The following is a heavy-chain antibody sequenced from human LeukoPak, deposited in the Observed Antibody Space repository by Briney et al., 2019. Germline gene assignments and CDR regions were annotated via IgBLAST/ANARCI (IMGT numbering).Heavy chain of an antibody. V-gene: IGHV1-2*02. CDR1: GYTFTSYD. J-gene: IGHJ5*02. CDR2: INPNSGGT. Sequence: PGASVKVSCKASGYTFTSYDINWVRQATGQGLEWMGWINPNSGGTNYAQKFQGRVTMTRDTSISTAYMELSRLRSDDTAVYYCARGRGHDYGDPIFLNWFDPWGQGTLVTVSS. D-gene: IGHD4-17*01. CDR3: ARGRGHDYGDPIFLNWFDP.